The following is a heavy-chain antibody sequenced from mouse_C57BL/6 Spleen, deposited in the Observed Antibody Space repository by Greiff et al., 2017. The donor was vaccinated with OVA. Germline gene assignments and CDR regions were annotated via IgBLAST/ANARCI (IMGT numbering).Heavy chain of an antibody. V-gene: IGHV1-53*01. D-gene: IGHD2-14*01. Sequence: QVQLQQPGTELVKPGASVKLSCKASGYTFTSYWMHWVKQRPGQGLEWIGNINPSNGGTNYNEKFKSKATLPVDKSSRTAYMQLSSLTSEDSAVDYCAREGTTGYYFDYWGQGTTLTVSS. CDR3: AREGTTGYYFDY. CDR1: GYTFTSYW. CDR2: INPSNGGT. J-gene: IGHJ2*01.